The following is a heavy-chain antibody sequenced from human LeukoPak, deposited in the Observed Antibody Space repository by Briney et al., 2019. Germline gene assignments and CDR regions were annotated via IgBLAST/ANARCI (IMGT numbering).Heavy chain of an antibody. J-gene: IGHJ5*02. CDR3: ARQYFITRVRGLIKENWFDA. CDR1: GFTFSTYG. Sequence: PGGSLRLSCAASGFTFSTYGMSWVRQAPGKGLEWVSATSASGVSTYYADSVRGRFTISRDNAKNSLYLQMNSLRDEDTAVYYCARQYFITRVRGLIKENWFDAWGQGTLVTVSS. D-gene: IGHD3-10*01. CDR2: TSASGVST. V-gene: IGHV3-23*01.